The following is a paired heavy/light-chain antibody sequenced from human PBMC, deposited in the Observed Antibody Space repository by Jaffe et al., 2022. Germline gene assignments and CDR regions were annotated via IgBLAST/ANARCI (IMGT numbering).Light chain of an antibody. CDR2: KAS. V-gene: IGKV1-5*03. Sequence: DIQMTQSPSTLSASVGDRVTITCRASQSISSWLAWYQQKPGKAPKLLIYKASSLESGVPSRFSGSGSGTEFTLTISSLQPDDFATYYCQQYNSPWTFGQGTKVEIK. CDR3: QQYNSPWT. CDR1: QSISSW. J-gene: IGKJ1*01.
Heavy chain of an antibody. V-gene: IGHV1-69*05. CDR1: GGTFSSYA. Sequence: QVQLVQSGAEVKKPGSSVKVSCKASGGTFSSYAISWVRQAPGQGLEWMGGIIPIFGTANYAQKFQGRVTITTDESTSTAYMELSSLRSEDTAVYYCAGGPRYFDWLYPRANYYYYMDVWGKGTTVTVSS. CDR3: AGGPRYFDWLYPRANYYYYMDV. CDR2: IIPIFGTA. J-gene: IGHJ6*03. D-gene: IGHD3-9*01.